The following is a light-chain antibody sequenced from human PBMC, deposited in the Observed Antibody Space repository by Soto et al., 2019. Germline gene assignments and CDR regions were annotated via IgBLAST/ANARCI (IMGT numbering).Light chain of an antibody. CDR1: SSEVGADNF. V-gene: IGLV2-14*01. Sequence: QSALTQPASVSGSPGQSITLSCSGTSSEVGADNFVSWYQVHPGRAPKLIISEVNVRPSGVSPRFSGSKSGNSASLTISGLHAEDEAEDYCSSYTTTNTPYVFGSGTKVTVL. CDR2: EVN. J-gene: IGLJ1*01. CDR3: SSYTTTNTPYV.